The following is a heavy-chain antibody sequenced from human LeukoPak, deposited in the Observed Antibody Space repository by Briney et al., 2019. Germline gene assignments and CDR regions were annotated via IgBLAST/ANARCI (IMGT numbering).Heavy chain of an antibody. Sequence: ASETLSLTCTVSGGSITSDYWSWIRQPPGKGLEWIGYIHYSGTTNYNPSLKSRVTISIDTSKKQFSLKLRSVTAADTAVYYCARTSPYYGSAGSFDLWGHGTLVTVSS. CDR1: GGSITSDY. CDR3: ARTSPYYGSAGSFDL. J-gene: IGHJ2*01. CDR2: IHYSGTT. V-gene: IGHV4-59*01. D-gene: IGHD3-10*01.